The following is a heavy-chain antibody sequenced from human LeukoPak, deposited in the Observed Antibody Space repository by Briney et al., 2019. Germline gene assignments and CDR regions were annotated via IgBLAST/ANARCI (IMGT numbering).Heavy chain of an antibody. V-gene: IGHV4-34*01. D-gene: IGHD6-19*01. CDR1: GGSFSDYY. CDR3: ARGYVAGKILH. Sequence: PSETLSLTCAVYGGSFSDYYWTWIRQPPGKGLEWIGEINHSGSTNYNPSLKSRVTISVDTSKNQFSLNVRSVTAADTAVYYCARGYVAGKILHWGQGTLVTVSS. CDR2: INHSGST. J-gene: IGHJ1*01.